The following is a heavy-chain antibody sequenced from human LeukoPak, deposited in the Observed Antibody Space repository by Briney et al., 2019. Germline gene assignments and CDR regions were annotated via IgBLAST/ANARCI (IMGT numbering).Heavy chain of an antibody. CDR3: ARGAVASGWLVSDY. CDR1: GFTFSSYA. V-gene: IGHV3-30-3*01. D-gene: IGHD6-19*01. CDR2: ISYDGSNK. Sequence: PGRSLRLSCAASGFTFSSYAMHWVRQAPGKGLEWVVVISYDGSNKYYADSVKGRFTISRDNSKNTLYLQMNSLRAEDTAVYYCARGAVASGWLVSDYWGQGTLVTVSS. J-gene: IGHJ4*02.